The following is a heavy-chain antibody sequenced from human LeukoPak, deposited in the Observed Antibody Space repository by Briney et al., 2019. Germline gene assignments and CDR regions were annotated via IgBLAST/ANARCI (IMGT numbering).Heavy chain of an antibody. J-gene: IGHJ4*02. CDR1: GASISSSYY. Sequence: SGTLSLTCAVSGASISSSYYWSWIRQPPGKGLEWIGYIYYSGNTNYNPSLKSRVTISVDTSKNQFSLKLSSVTAADTAVYYCAAMTTVTTSFDYWGQGTLVTVSS. D-gene: IGHD4-17*01. CDR3: AAMTTVTTSFDY. V-gene: IGHV4-61*01. CDR2: IYYSGNT.